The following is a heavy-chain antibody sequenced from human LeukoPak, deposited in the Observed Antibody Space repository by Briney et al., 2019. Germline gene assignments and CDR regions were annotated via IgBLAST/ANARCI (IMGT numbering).Heavy chain of an antibody. V-gene: IGHV4-59*01. J-gene: IGHJ5*02. CDR2: IYYSGST. Sequence: SETLSLTCTLSGGSISSYYWSWIRQPPGKGREWMGYIYYSGSTNYNPSLKSRVTISVDTSKNQFSLKLSSVTAADTAVYYCARVWYYGSGSHNWFDPWGQGTLVTVSS. D-gene: IGHD3-10*01. CDR1: GGSISSYY. CDR3: ARVWYYGSGSHNWFDP.